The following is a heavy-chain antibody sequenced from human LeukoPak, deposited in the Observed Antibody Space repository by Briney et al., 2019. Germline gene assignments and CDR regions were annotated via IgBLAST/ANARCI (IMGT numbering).Heavy chain of an antibody. CDR3: ARGSDRTYYYDSSGYLYFDY. D-gene: IGHD3-22*01. V-gene: IGHV1-24*01. CDR1: GYTLTELS. J-gene: IGHJ4*02. Sequence: ASVKVSCKVSGYTLTELSMHWVRQAPGKGLEWMGGFDPEDGETIYAQKFQGRVTMTRDMSTSTVYMELSSLRSEDTAVYYCARGSDRTYYYDSSGYLYFDYWGQGTLVTVSS. CDR2: FDPEDGET.